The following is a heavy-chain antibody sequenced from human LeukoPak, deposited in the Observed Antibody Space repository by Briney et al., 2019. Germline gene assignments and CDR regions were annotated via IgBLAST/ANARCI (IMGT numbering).Heavy chain of an antibody. V-gene: IGHV4-39*07. J-gene: IGHJ6*03. CDR2: IYYSGST. Sequence: SETLSLTCTVSGGSISSSSYYWGWLRQPPGKGLEWIGSIYYSGSTYYNPSLKSRVTISVDTSKNQFSLKLSPVTAADTAVYYCASVGTTVTTFYYYYYMDVWGKGTTVTVSS. D-gene: IGHD4-17*01. CDR1: GGSISSSSYY. CDR3: ASVGTTVTTFYYYYYMDV.